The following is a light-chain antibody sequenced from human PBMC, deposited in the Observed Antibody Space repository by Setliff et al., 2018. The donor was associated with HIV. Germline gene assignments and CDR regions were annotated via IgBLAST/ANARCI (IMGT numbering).Light chain of an antibody. J-gene: IGLJ1*01. CDR1: KLWDRY. CDR3: QAWDISTGWV. V-gene: IGLV3-1*01. Sequence: SYALTQPPSVSVSPGQTASITCSGDKLWDRYVSWYQQKPGQSPMLVIYQNNKRPSGIPERFSGSKSGSTATLTISETQGMDEADYYCQAWDISTGWVFGTGTKVTVL. CDR2: QNN.